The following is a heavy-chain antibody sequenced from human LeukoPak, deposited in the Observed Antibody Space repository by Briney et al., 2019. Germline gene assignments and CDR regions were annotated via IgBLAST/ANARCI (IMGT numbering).Heavy chain of an antibody. J-gene: IGHJ4*02. D-gene: IGHD6-13*01. V-gene: IGHV4-59*01. CDR3: ARGSSWSHYFDD. CDR1: GDSITCYY. Sequence: SEALSLTCTVSGDSITCYYWSWIRQPPGKGLEWIGDIYYSGNTKNNPSLKSRVTISIDTSKNQFSLNLRSVTTADTAVYYCARGSSWSHYFDDWGQGTLVTVSS. CDR2: IYYSGNT.